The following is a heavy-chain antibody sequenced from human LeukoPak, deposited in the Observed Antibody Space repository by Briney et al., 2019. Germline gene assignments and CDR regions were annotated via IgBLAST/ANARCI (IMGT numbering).Heavy chain of an antibody. V-gene: IGHV4-4*07. CDR3: ASGSSGYDP. D-gene: IGHD5-12*01. CDR2: IYSSGTT. Sequence: SETLSLTCAVSGGSISNYYWSWIRQPAGKGLEWIGRIYSSGTTIYNPSLKSRVTMSVDTSKNQFSLKLSSVTAADTAVYFCASGSSGYDPWGQGTLVTVSS. CDR1: GGSISNYY. J-gene: IGHJ5*02.